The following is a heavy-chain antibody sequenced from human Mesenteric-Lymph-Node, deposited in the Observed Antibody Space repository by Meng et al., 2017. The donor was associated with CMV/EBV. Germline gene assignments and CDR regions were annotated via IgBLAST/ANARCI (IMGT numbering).Heavy chain of an antibody. V-gene: IGHV3-33*06. Sequence: GESLKISCAASGFTFSSYGMHWVRQAPGKGLEWVAVIWYDGSNKYYADSVKGRFTISRDNSKNTLYLQMNSLRAEDTAVYCCAKEGGSYYYYGMDVWGQGTTVTVSS. CDR2: IWYDGSNK. CDR1: GFTFSSYG. CDR3: AKEGGSYYYYGMDV. J-gene: IGHJ6*02. D-gene: IGHD1-26*01.